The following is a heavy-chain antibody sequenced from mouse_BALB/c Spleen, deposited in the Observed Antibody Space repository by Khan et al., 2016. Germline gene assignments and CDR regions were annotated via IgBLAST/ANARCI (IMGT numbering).Heavy chain of an antibody. CDR3: AKNPSNWDVDYFDY. V-gene: IGHV2-3*01. J-gene: IGHJ2*01. CDR1: GFSLTTYA. CDR2: IWGDGNT. Sequence: QVQLKESGPGLVAPSQSLSITCTVSGFSLTTYAVSWVRQPPGNGLEWLGVIWGDGNTNYHSALKSRLSIRKDNSKSQVFLQLNSLQTDDTATYYCAKNPSNWDVDYFDYWGQGTTLTVSS. D-gene: IGHD4-1*01.